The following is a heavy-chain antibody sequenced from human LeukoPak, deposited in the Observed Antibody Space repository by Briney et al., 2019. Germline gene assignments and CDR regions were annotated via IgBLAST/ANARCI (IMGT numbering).Heavy chain of an antibody. D-gene: IGHD2-21*02. V-gene: IGHV4-34*01. J-gene: IGHJ4*02. CDR1: GGSFNGYY. CDR3: ASVAEVVTATPMRAFDS. Sequence: SETLSLTCAVYGGSFNGYYWSWIRQPPGKGLEWIGEINHSGSTNYNPSLKSRVTVSVDTSKNQFSLKLSSVTAADTAVYYCASVAEVVTATPMRAFDSWGQGTLVTVSS. CDR2: INHSGST.